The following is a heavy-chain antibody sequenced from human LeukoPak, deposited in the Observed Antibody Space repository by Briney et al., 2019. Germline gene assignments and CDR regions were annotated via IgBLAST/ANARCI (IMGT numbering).Heavy chain of an antibody. D-gene: IGHD3-10*01. CDR1: GGSISSGGYY. J-gene: IGHJ6*02. CDR3: AREYGSGSYYNYFFYGFDV. V-gene: IGHV4-61*08. Sequence: SETLSLTCTVSGGSISSGGYYWSWIRQPPGKGLGWIGYNCNSGRTSYNGRTNYNPSLKSRVTISVDTSKNQFSLKLTSVTAADTAIYYCAREYGSGSYYNYFFYGFDVWGQGTTVTVSS. CDR2: NCNSGRT.